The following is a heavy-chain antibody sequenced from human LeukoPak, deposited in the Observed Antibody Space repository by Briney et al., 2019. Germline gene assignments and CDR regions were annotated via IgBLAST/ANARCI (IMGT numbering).Heavy chain of an antibody. CDR1: GGSVSSYY. CDR3: ARVGYSYGYDAYYYYYMDV. CDR2: IYYSGST. J-gene: IGHJ6*03. D-gene: IGHD5-18*01. V-gene: IGHV4-59*02. Sequence: SETLSLTCTVSGGSVSSYYWSWIRQPPGKGLEWRGYIYYSGSTNYNPSLKSRVTISVDTSKNQFSLKLSSVTAADTAVYYCARVGYSYGYDAYYYYYMDVWGKGTTVTVSS.